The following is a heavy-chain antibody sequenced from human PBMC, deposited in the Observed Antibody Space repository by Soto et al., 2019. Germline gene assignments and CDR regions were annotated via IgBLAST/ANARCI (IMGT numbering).Heavy chain of an antibody. Sequence: SVKVSCKASGGTFSSYAISWVRQAPGQGLEWMGGIIPIFGTANYAQKFQGRVTITADESTSTAYMELSSLRSEDTAVYYCARVRYSSSWYPNAFDIWGQGTMVTVSS. V-gene: IGHV1-69*13. D-gene: IGHD6-13*01. CDR3: ARVRYSSSWYPNAFDI. J-gene: IGHJ3*02. CDR2: IIPIFGTA. CDR1: GGTFSSYA.